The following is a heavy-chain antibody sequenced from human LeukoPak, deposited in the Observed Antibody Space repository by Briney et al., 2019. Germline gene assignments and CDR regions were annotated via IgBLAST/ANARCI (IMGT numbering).Heavy chain of an antibody. V-gene: IGHV4-34*01. CDR3: ARGRYYYGSGSYFDY. Sequence: SETLSLTCAVYGGSFSGYYWSWIRQPPGKGLEWIGEINHSGSTNYNPSLKSRVTISVDASKNQFSLKLSSVTAADTAVYYCARGRYYYGSGSYFDYWGQGTLVTVSS. D-gene: IGHD3-10*01. CDR1: GGSFSGYY. J-gene: IGHJ4*02. CDR2: INHSGST.